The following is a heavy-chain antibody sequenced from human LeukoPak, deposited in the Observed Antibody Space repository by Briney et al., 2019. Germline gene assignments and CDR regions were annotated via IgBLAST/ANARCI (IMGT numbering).Heavy chain of an antibody. V-gene: IGHV3-21*01. CDR1: GFTFSGFW. CDR3: ARDLGSYPDY. CDR2: ISSSSSYI. Sequence: PGGSQRLSCAVSGFTFSGFWMSWSRQAPGKGLEWVSSISSSSSYIYSADSLKGRFTISRDNAKNSLYLQMHSLRAEDTAVYYCARDLGSYPDYWGQGTLVTVSS. D-gene: IGHD3-10*01. J-gene: IGHJ4*02.